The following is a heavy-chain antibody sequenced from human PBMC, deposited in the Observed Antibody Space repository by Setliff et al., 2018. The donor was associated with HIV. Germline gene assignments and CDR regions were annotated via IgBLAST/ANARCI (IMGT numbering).Heavy chain of an antibody. J-gene: IGHJ5*02. V-gene: IGHV4-39*07. Sequence: KTSETLSLTCTVSGGASLIGSYYYWGWIRQPPGKGLEWIATIFSNGSTYYNPSLRSRATISVDTSKNQFSLKMNSVTAADTAVYYCARASSYSSGHRSFDPWGRGTLVTVSS. CDR1: GGASLIGSYYY. D-gene: IGHD6-19*01. CDR3: ARASSYSSGHRSFDP. CDR2: IFSNGST.